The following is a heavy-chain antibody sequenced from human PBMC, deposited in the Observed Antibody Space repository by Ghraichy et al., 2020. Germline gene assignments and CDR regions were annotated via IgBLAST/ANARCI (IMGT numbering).Heavy chain of an antibody. V-gene: IGHV4-59*08. CDR2: ISHTGTT. J-gene: IGHJ6*02. CDR1: GGSIRSQF. D-gene: IGHD5-18*01. CDR3: ARRGRGYSLYYYGLDV. Sequence: SQTLSLTCTVSGGSIRSQFWSWIRQPPGRGLEWIGYISHTGTTNYDPSLNSRVTISLDASKNQFSLSLTSVTAADTAVYYCARRGRGYSLYYYGLDVWGQGTTVTVSS.